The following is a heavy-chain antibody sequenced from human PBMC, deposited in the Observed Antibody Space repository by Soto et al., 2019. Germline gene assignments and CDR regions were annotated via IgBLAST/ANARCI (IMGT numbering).Heavy chain of an antibody. CDR3: AREGCSGGSCYSYYMDV. CDR2: IRNKANSYIT. D-gene: IGHD2-15*01. J-gene: IGHJ6*03. Sequence: EVHLVESGGGLVQPGGSLRLSCAASGLTLSDHYMDWVRQAPGKGLEWVGRIRNKANSYITQYAASVKGRFTISRDDSKNSVYLQMNTLKTEDTAVYYCAREGCSGGSCYSYYMDVWGKGTTVTVSS. CDR1: GLTLSDHY. V-gene: IGHV3-72*01.